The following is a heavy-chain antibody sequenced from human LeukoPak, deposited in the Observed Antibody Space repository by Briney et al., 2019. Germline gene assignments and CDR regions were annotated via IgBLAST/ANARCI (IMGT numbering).Heavy chain of an antibody. CDR3: ARTEGYCTGGSCYNYYYMDV. CDR1: GDSISTYY. V-gene: IGHV4-59*12. D-gene: IGHD2-15*01. J-gene: IGHJ6*03. CDR2: LYPYNGDT. Sequence: PSETLSLNCTVSGDSISTYYWGWIRHPPGKGLQRIGYLYPYNGDTNYNPSLKSRVTISVDTSKNEFSLQLSSVTAADTAVYYCARTEGYCTGGSCYNYYYMDVWGKGTTVTVSS.